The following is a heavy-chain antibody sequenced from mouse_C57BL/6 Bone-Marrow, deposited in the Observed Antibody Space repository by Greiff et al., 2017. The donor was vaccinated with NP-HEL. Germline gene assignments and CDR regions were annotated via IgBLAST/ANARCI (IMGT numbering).Heavy chain of an antibody. CDR3: AREPFYYYGSSCYWYFDV. D-gene: IGHD1-1*01. CDR1: CYTFTSYW. Sequence: QVQLQQPGAELVMPGASVKLSCKASCYTFTSYWMHWVKQRPGQGLEWIGEIDPSDSYTNYNQKFKGKSTLTVDKSSSTAYMQLSSLTSEDSAVYYCAREPFYYYGSSCYWYFDVWGTGTTVTVSS. J-gene: IGHJ1*03. V-gene: IGHV1-69*01. CDR2: IDPSDSYT.